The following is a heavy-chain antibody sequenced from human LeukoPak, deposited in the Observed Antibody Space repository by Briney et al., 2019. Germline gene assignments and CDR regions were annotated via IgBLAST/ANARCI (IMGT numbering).Heavy chain of an antibody. CDR3: TVTPSY. CDR1: GFTFSSYS. Sequence: PGGSLRLSCAASGFTFSSYSMNWVRQAPGKGLEWVSYISSSSSTISYADSVKGRFTISRDNAKNSLYLQMNSLGAEDTAVYYCTVTPSYWGQGTLVTVSS. V-gene: IGHV3-48*01. J-gene: IGHJ4*02. CDR2: ISSSSSTI. D-gene: IGHD2-21*02.